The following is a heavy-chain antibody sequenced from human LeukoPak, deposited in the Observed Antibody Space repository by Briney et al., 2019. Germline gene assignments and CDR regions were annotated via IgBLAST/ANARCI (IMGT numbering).Heavy chain of an antibody. J-gene: IGHJ6*02. D-gene: IGHD3-10*01. CDR1: GYTFTGYY. CDR2: INPNSGGT. Sequence: AASVKVSCKASGYTFTGYYMHWLRQAPGQGLEWMGWINPNSGGTNYAQKLQGRVTMTRDTSISTAYMELSRLRSDDTAVYYCARDLRITMVRGVIITAYGMDVWGQGTTVTVSS. V-gene: IGHV1-2*02. CDR3: ARDLRITMVRGVIITAYGMDV.